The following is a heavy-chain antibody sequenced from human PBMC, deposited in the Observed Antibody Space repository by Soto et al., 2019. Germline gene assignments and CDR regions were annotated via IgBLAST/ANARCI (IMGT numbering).Heavy chain of an antibody. Sequence: PSETLSLTCTVSGGSISSYYWSWIRQPPGKGLEWIGYIYYSGSTNYNPSLKSRVTISVDTSKNQFSLKLSSVTAADTAVYYCARVIPPYYGSGSYYVFDYWGQGTLVTVSS. V-gene: IGHV4-59*01. J-gene: IGHJ4*02. D-gene: IGHD3-10*01. CDR2: IYYSGST. CDR3: ARVIPPYYGSGSYYVFDY. CDR1: GGSISSYY.